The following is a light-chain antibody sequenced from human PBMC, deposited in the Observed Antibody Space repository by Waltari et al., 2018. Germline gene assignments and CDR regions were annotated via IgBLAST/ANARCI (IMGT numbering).Light chain of an antibody. CDR2: QDD. V-gene: IGLV3-1*01. CDR1: KLGEKY. J-gene: IGLJ1*01. CDR3: QAWGSTSFV. Sequence: SYEVTQPPSVSVSPGQTASITCSGDKLGEKYACCYQQKPGQSPVLVIYQDDKGTSGIPKRFSGSNFGNTATLTISGTQPMDEADYYCQAWGSTSFVFGTGTKVTVL.